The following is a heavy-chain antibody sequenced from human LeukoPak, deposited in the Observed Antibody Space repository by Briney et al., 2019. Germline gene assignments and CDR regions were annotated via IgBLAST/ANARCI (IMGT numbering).Heavy chain of an antibody. D-gene: IGHD1-14*01. V-gene: IGHV3-7*01. Sequence: RPGGSLRLSCAASGFTFSGHWMSWVRQAPGKGLEWVANISQGGSDKYYVDSVKGRFTISRDNANNLLYLQMNSLRGEDTAVYYCTRDRSRAEDDWGQGTLVTVSS. CDR2: ISQGGSDK. J-gene: IGHJ4*02. CDR3: TRDRSRAEDD. CDR1: GFTFSGHW.